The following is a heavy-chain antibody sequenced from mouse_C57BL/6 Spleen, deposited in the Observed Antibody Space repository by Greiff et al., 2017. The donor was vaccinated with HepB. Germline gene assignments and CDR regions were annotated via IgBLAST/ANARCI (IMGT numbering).Heavy chain of an antibody. CDR3: ARGGIYYDCGEAY. V-gene: IGHV1-55*01. D-gene: IGHD2-4*01. J-gene: IGHJ3*01. CDR2: IYPGSGST. Sequence: QVQLQQPGAELVKPGASVKMSCKASGYTFTSYWITWVKQRPGQGLEWIGDIYPGSGSTNYNEKFKSKATLTVDTSSSTAYMQLSSLTSEDSAVYYCARGGIYYDCGEAYWGQGTLVTVSA. CDR1: GYTFTSYW.